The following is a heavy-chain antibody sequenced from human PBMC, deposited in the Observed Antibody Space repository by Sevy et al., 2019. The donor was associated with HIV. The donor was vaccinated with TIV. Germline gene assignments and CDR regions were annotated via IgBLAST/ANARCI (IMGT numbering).Heavy chain of an antibody. Sequence: ASVKVSCKASGFTFTSSAVQWVRQARGQRLEWIGWIVVGSGNTNYAQKFQERVTITRHMSTSTAYMELSSLRAEDTAMYYCAADRAKSPNYDYGDYFNYYYGMDVWGQGTTVTVSS. D-gene: IGHD4-17*01. J-gene: IGHJ6*02. V-gene: IGHV1-58*01. CDR1: GFTFTSSA. CDR2: IVVGSGNT. CDR3: AADRAKSPNYDYGDYFNYYYGMDV.